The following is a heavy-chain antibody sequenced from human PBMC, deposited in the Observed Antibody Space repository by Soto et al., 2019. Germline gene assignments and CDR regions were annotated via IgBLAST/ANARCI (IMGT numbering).Heavy chain of an antibody. J-gene: IGHJ4*02. CDR3: AREVVLWFGETPG. CDR2: ISSSSSTI. CDR1: GFTFSSYS. V-gene: IGHV3-48*01. D-gene: IGHD3-10*01. Sequence: SLRLSCAASGFTFSSYSMNWVRQAPGKGLEWVSYISSSSSTIYYADSVKGRFTISRDNAKNSLYLQMNSLRAEDTAVYYCAREVVLWFGETPGWGQGTLVTVSS.